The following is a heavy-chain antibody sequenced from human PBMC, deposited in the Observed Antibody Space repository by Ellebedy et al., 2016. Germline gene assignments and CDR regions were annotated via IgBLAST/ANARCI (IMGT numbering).Heavy chain of an antibody. CDR1: GFTFSSYS. V-gene: IGHV3-21*01. J-gene: IGHJ5*02. CDR2: ISSSSSYI. D-gene: IGHD3-3*01. Sequence: GGSLRLSXAASGFTFSSYSMNWVRQAPGKGLEWVSSISSSSSYIYYADSVKGRFTISRDNAKNSLYLQMNSLRAEDTAVYYCAPDFWSGLPLEGWFDPWGQGTLVTVSS. CDR3: APDFWSGLPLEGWFDP.